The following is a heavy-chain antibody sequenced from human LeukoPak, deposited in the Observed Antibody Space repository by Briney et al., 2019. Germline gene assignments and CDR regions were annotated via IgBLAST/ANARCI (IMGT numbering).Heavy chain of an antibody. CDR2: INPNSGGT. CDR1: GYTFTSYY. CDR3: ARYDGDFWSGRYNWFDP. J-gene: IGHJ5*02. Sequence: ASVKVSCKASGYTFTSYYMHWVRQAPGQRLEWMGWINPNSGGTNYAQKFQGRVTMTRDTSISTAYMELSRLRSDDTAVYYCARYDGDFWSGRYNWFDPWGQGTLVTVSS. V-gene: IGHV1-2*02. D-gene: IGHD3-3*01.